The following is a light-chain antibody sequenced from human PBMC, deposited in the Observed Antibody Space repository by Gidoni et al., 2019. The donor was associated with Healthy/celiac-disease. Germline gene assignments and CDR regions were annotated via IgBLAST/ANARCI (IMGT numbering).Light chain of an antibody. CDR3: QQYGSS. CDR1: QSVSSSY. J-gene: IGKJ3*01. Sequence: EIVLTQSPGTLSLSPGERATLSCRASQSVSSSYLAWYQQKPCQAPRLLIYGASSRATGIPDRFSGSGSGTDFTLTISRLEPEDFAVYYCQQYGSSFGPGTKVDIK. CDR2: GAS. V-gene: IGKV3-20*01.